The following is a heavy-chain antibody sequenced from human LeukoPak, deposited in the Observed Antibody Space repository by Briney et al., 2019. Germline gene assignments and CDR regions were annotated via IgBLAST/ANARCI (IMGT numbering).Heavy chain of an antibody. CDR2: SYYSGST. CDR1: GGSISSYY. D-gene: IGHD6-19*01. V-gene: IGHV4-59*08. J-gene: IGHJ5*02. CDR3: ARSHSSGWYNWFDP. Sequence: SETLSLTCTVSGGSISSYYWGWIRQPPGKGLEWIGYSYYSGSTNYNPSLKSRVTISVDTSKNQFSLKLSSVTAADTAVYYCARSHSSGWYNWFDPWGQGTLVTVSS.